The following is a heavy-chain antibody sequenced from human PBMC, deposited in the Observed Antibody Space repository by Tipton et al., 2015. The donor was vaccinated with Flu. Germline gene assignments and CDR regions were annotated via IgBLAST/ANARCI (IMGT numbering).Heavy chain of an antibody. J-gene: IGHJ4*02. CDR2: IYYSGST. D-gene: IGHD3-10*01. CDR1: GGSISSYY. Sequence: TLSLTCTISGGSISSYYWSWIRQHPGKGLEWIGYIYYSGSTYYNPSLKSRVTISVDTSKNQFSLKLSSVTAADTAVYYCAGSIGFGYYFDYWGQGTLVTVSS. V-gene: IGHV4-59*06. CDR3: AGSIGFGYYFDY.